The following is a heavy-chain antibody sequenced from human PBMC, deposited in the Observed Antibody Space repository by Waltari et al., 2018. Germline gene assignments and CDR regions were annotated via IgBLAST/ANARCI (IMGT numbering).Heavy chain of an antibody. CDR2: IWYDGSNK. D-gene: IGHD6-19*01. CDR3: ARGIGGAGTPSGY. CDR1: GFPFSSYG. V-gene: IGHV3-33*01. J-gene: IGHJ4*02. Sequence: QVQLVESGGGVVQPGRSLRLSCAASGFPFSSYGMLWVRRAPGKGLEWVAVIWYDGSNKYYADSVKGRFTISRDNSKNTLYLQMNSLRAEDTAVYYCARGIGGAGTPSGYWGQGTLVTVSS.